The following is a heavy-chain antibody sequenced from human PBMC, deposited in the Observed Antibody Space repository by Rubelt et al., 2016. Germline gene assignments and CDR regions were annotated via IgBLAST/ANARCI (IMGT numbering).Heavy chain of an antibody. Sequence: QVQLQESGPGLVKPSDTLSLTCAVSGYSISSSNWWGWIRQPPGKGLEWIGYIYYSGSPNYNPSLTSRVTISVDTSKNQLSLKLSSVTAADTAVYYCARREVSSGWYDYWGQGTLVTVSS. D-gene: IGHD6-19*01. CDR2: IYYSGSP. CDR3: ARREVSSGWYDY. CDR1: GYSISSSNW. V-gene: IGHV4-28*01. J-gene: IGHJ4*02.